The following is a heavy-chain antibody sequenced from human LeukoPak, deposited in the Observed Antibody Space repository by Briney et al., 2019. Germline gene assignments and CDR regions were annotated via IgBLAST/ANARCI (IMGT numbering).Heavy chain of an antibody. CDR2: IWYDGSNK. J-gene: IGHJ5*02. CDR1: GFTFSSYG. CDR3: AKARIDSSSWYSWFDP. Sequence: PGRSLRLSCAASGFTFSSYGMHWVRQAPGKGLGWVAVIWYDGSNKYYADSVKGRFTISRDNSKNTLYLQMNSLRAEDTAVYYCAKARIDSSSWYSWFDPWGQGTLVTVSS. D-gene: IGHD6-13*01. V-gene: IGHV3-33*06.